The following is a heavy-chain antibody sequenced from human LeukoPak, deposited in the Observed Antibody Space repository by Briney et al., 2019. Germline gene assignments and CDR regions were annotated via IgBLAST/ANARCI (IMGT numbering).Heavy chain of an antibody. V-gene: IGHV4-59*01. CDR1: GGSISSYY. Sequence: SETLSLTCTVSGGSISSYYWSWIRQPPGKGLEWIAYTYYSGSTNYNPSLKSRVTISVDTSKNQFSLKLSSVTAADTAVYYCARRYGSGSSGTFDYWGQGTLVTVSS. J-gene: IGHJ4*02. CDR2: TYYSGST. CDR3: ARRYGSGSSGTFDY. D-gene: IGHD3-10*01.